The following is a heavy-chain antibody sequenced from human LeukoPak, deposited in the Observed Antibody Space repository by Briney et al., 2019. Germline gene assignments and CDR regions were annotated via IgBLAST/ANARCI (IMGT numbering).Heavy chain of an antibody. CDR3: AKHVGTAIGY. J-gene: IGHJ4*02. CDR1: GFTFSSYA. CDR2: ISYDGSNK. V-gene: IGHV3-30*04. D-gene: IGHD5-18*01. Sequence: AGGSLRLSCAASGFTFSSYAMHWVRQAPGKGLEWVAVISYDGSNKYYADSVKGRFTISRDNSKNTLYLQMNSLRAEDTALYYCAKHVGTAIGYWGQGTLVTVSS.